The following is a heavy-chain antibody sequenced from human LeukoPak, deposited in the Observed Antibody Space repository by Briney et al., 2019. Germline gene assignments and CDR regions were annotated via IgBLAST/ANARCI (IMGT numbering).Heavy chain of an antibody. V-gene: IGHV4-59*08. CDR2: IYYTGST. CDR1: GGSISSYY. CDR3: ARRTIGYYFDY. J-gene: IGHJ4*02. Sequence: PSGTLSLTCTVSGGSISSYYWSWIRQPPGKGLEWIGYIYYTGSTSYNPSLKSRVTILLDKAKNQFSLKLVAVTATDTAVYYCARRTIGYYFDYWGRGALVTVSS.